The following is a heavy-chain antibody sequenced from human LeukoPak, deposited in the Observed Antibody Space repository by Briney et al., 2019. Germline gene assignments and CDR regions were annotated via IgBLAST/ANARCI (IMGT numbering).Heavy chain of an antibody. CDR1: GFTFTDYY. V-gene: IGHV3-11*01. CDR2: ISTSGSTI. Sequence: PGGSLRLSCAASGFTFTDYYMSWIRQAPGKGLEWVSYISTSGSTIYYADSVKGRFTISRDNAKNSLYLQMNSLRADDTAVYYCARARQWLITAGYFDYWGLGTLVTVSS. J-gene: IGHJ4*02. CDR3: ARARQWLITAGYFDY. D-gene: IGHD6-19*01.